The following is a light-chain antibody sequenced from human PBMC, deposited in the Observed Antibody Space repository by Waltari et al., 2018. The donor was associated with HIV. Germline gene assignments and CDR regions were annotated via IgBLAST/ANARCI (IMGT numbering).Light chain of an antibody. V-gene: IGLV1-40*01. J-gene: IGLJ2*01. CDR2: TNR. Sequence: QSVLTPPPSVSGAPGQRVTISCNGTRSNIGAGYDVHWYQHFPGAAPQVLIYTNRHRPSRVPDRFSGSKSGSSASLAISGLQAEDEADYYCQSYDSSLSGSVFGGGTKLTVL. CDR3: QSYDSSLSGSV. CDR1: RSNIGAGYD.